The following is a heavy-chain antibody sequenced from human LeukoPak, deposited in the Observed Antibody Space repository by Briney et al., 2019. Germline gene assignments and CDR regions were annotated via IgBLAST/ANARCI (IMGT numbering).Heavy chain of an antibody. CDR3: ARVMVEAVGAFDI. CDR2: INPNSGGT. CDR1: GYTFTGYY. D-gene: IGHD3-10*01. V-gene: IGHV1-2*02. J-gene: IGHJ3*02. Sequence: ASVKVSCKASGYTFTGYYMHWVRQAPGQGLEWMGWINPNSGGTNYAQKLQGRVTMTTDTSTSTAYMELRSLRSDDTAVYYCARVMVEAVGAFDIWGQGTMVTVSS.